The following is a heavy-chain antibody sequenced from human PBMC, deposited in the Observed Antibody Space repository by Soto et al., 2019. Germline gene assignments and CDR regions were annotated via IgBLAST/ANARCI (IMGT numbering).Heavy chain of an antibody. Sequence: SETLSLTCTVSGGTISSWYWSWIRQPPGKGLEWIGYIYYSGSTNCNPSLKSRVTISVDTSKNQFSLKLSSVTAADTAVYYCARNYGPGYTFDYWGQGTLVTVSS. V-gene: IGHV4-59*08. CDR2: IYYSGST. J-gene: IGHJ4*02. D-gene: IGHD3-10*01. CDR1: GGTISSWY. CDR3: ARNYGPGYTFDY.